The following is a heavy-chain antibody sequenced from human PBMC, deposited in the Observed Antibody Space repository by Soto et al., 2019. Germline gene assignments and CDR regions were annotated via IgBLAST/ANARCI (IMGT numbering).Heavy chain of an antibody. CDR3: ARELTGTCFDY. CDR1: GGSFSGYY. Sequence: SETLSLTCAVYGGSFSGYYWSWIRQPPGKGLEWIGEINHSGSTNYNPSLKSRVTISVDTSKNQFSLKLRSDDTAVYYCARELTGTCFDYWGQGTLVTVSS. V-gene: IGHV4-34*01. CDR2: INHSGST. J-gene: IGHJ4*02. D-gene: IGHD1-7*01.